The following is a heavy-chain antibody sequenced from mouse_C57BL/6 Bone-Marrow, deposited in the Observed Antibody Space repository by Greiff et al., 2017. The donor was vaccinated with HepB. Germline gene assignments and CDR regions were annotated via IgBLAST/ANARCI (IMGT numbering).Heavy chain of an antibody. Sequence: DVKLQESGPGLVKPSQSLSLTCSVTGYSITSGYYWNWIRQFPGNKLEWMGYISYDGSNNYNPSLKNRISITRDTSKNQFFLKLNSVTTEDTATYYCAREGRWCYAMDYWGQGTSVTVSS. J-gene: IGHJ4*01. CDR3: AREGRWCYAMDY. V-gene: IGHV3-6*01. CDR2: ISYDGSN. D-gene: IGHD1-1*02. CDR1: GYSITSGYY.